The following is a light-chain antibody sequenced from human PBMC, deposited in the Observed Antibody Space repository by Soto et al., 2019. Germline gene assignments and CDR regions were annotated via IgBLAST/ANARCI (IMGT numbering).Light chain of an antibody. CDR3: QQYGSSPMT. J-gene: IGKJ1*01. CDR1: QSVSSSY. Sequence: EIVSTQSPGTLSLSPGERATLSCRASQSVSSSYLAWYQQKPGQAPRLLIYGASSRATGIPDRFSGSGSGTDFTLTISRLEPEDFAVYYCQQYGSSPMTFGKGTKVEIK. CDR2: GAS. V-gene: IGKV3-20*01.